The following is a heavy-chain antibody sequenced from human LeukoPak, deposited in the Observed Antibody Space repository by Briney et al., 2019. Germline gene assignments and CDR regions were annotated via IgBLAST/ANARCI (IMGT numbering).Heavy chain of an antibody. CDR2: ISAYNGNT. V-gene: IGHV1-18*01. CDR1: GYTFTSYG. D-gene: IGHD3-16*02. CDR3: AGESGGYDYVWRSYRHWRSFDY. J-gene: IGHJ4*02. Sequence: ASVKVSCKASGYTFTSYGISWVRQAPGQGLEWMGWISAYNGNTNYAQKLQGRVTMTTYTSTSTAYLELRSLRSGEPAVYYCAGESGGYDYVWRSYRHWRSFDYWGQGTLVTVSS.